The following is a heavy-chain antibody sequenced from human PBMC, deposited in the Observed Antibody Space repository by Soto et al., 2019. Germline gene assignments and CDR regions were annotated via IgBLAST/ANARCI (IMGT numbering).Heavy chain of an antibody. CDR1: GFTFSSYS. J-gene: IGHJ4*02. V-gene: IGHV3-23*01. CDR2: ISGSGGST. CDR3: AKGADYYDSSGCDY. D-gene: IGHD3-22*01. Sequence: LXLSCAASGFTFSSYSMSWVLQAPGKGLEWVSAISGSGGSTYYADSVKGRFTISRDNSKNTLYLQMNSLRAEDTAVYYCAKGADYYDSSGCDYWGQGTLVTVSS.